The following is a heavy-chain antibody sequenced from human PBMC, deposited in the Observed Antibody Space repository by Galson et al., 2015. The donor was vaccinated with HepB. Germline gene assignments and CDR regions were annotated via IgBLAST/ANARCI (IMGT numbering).Heavy chain of an antibody. J-gene: IGHJ3*02. CDR1: GLTLRSYT. CDR2: INSLSNYI. CDR3: VRAQWEQDDAFDN. Sequence: SLRLSCAASGLTLRSYTMHWVRQAPGKGLEWVSPINSLSNYIYYAESVKGRFTISRDNAKNSLYLQMNSRRAEDTAVYYCVRAQWEQDDAFDNWGQGTMVTVSS. D-gene: IGHD1-26*01. V-gene: IGHV3-21*01.